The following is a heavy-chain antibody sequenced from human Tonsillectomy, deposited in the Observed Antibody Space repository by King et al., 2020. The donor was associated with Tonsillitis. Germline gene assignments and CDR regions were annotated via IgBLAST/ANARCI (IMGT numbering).Heavy chain of an antibody. V-gene: IGHV1-69*01. D-gene: IGHD2-21*01. CDR3: AREFQLLFGFDP. Sequence: QLVQSGAEVKKPGSSVKISCKASGGSFNNYAINWVRQAPGKGLEWMGRIIPVFGPPNYAQKFRGRVTITADESTSSFNMEVSRLRSEDTAVYYCAREFQLLFGFDPWGQGTLVTVSS. CDR2: IIPVFGPP. J-gene: IGHJ5*02. CDR1: GGSFNNYA.